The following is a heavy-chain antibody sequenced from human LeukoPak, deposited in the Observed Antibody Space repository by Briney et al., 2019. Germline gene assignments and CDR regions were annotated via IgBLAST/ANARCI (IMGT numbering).Heavy chain of an antibody. J-gene: IGHJ4*02. CDR2: ISGSGSST. D-gene: IGHD3-3*01. CDR1: RFTFSTYA. V-gene: IGHV3-23*01. CDR3: AKARDYDFWSGYSNYFDY. Sequence: GGSLRLSCGGSRFTFSTYAMSWVRQAPGKGLEWVSGISGSGSSTYYADSVKGRFTTSRDNSKNTLYLQMNSLRAEDTAVYYCAKARDYDFWSGYSNYFDYWGQGTLVTVSS.